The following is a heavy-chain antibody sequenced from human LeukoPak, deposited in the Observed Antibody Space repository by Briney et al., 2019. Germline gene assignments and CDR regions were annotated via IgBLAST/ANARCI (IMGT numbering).Heavy chain of an antibody. V-gene: IGHV3-53*04. J-gene: IGHJ3*02. CDR3: ARDGTSRDGYCSGGSCAYAFDI. CDR2: IYIGGST. D-gene: IGHD2-15*01. CDR1: GFTVSSNY. Sequence: PGGSLRLSCAASGFTVSSNYMSWVRQAPGKGLEWVSVIYIGGSTYYADSVKGRFTISRHNSKNTLYLQMNSLRAEDTAVYYCARDGTSRDGYCSGGSCAYAFDIWGQGTMVTVSS.